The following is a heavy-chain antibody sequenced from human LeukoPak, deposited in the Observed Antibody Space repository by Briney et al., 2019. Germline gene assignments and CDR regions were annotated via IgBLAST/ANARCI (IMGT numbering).Heavy chain of an antibody. CDR2: ISSNGGST. D-gene: IGHD6-13*01. J-gene: IGHJ4*02. Sequence: GGSLRLSCAASGLTFSSYAMHWVRQAPGKGLEYVSAISSNGGSTYYANSVKGRFTISRDNSKNTLYLQMGSLRAEDMAVYYCARASSWAYYFDYWGQGTLVTVSS. CDR3: ARASSWAYYFDY. CDR1: GLTFSSYA. V-gene: IGHV3-64*01.